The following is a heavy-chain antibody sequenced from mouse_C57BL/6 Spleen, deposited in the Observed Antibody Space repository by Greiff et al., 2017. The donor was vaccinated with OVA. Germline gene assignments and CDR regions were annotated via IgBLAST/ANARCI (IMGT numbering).Heavy chain of an antibody. V-gene: IGHV1-18*01. Sequence: VQLQQSGPELVKPGASVKIPCKASGYTFTDYNMDWVKQSHGKSLEWIGDINPNNGGTIYNQKFKGKATLTVDESSSTAYMELRSLTSEDTAVYYCALNWDYYFDYWGQGTTLTVSS. D-gene: IGHD4-1*01. CDR3: ALNWDYYFDY. CDR2: INPNNGGT. J-gene: IGHJ2*01. CDR1: GYTFTDYN.